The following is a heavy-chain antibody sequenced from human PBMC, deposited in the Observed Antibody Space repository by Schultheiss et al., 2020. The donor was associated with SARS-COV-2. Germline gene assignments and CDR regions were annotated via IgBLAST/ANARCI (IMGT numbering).Heavy chain of an antibody. Sequence: GGSLRLSCSASGFTFSSYAMHWVRQAPGKGLEYVSAISSNGGSTYYADSVKGRFTISRDNSKNTLYLQMNSLRAEDTAVYYCARDGRYCSSTSCYLAHAPGWFDPWGQGTLVTVSS. D-gene: IGHD2-2*01. J-gene: IGHJ5*02. CDR1: GFTFSSYA. CDR2: ISSNGGST. CDR3: ARDGRYCSSTSCYLAHAPGWFDP. V-gene: IGHV3-64*04.